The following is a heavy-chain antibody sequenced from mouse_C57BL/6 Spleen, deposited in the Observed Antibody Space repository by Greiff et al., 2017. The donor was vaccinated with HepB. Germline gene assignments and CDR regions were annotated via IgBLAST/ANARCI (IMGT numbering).Heavy chain of an antibody. CDR2: IDPSDSYT. V-gene: IGHV1-50*01. CDR3: ARRDKNSNFFAY. CDR1: GYTFTSYW. J-gene: IGHJ3*01. Sequence: VQLQQPGAELVKPGASVKLSCKASGYTFTSYWMQWVKQRPGQGLEWIGEIDPSDSYTNYNQKFKGKATLTVDTSSSTAYMQLSSLTSEDSAVYYCARRDKNSNFFAYWGQGALVTVSA. D-gene: IGHD2-5*01.